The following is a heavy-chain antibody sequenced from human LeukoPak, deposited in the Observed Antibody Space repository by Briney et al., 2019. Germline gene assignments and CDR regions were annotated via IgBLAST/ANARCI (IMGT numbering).Heavy chain of an antibody. CDR1: GGSISSYY. J-gene: IGHJ4*02. Sequence: SETLSLTCTVSGGSISSYYWSWIRQPPGKGLEWIGYIYYSGSTNYNPSLKSRVTISVDTSKNQFSLKLSSVTAADTAVYYCARHRPGGGYISLDYWGQGTLVTVSS. CDR3: ARHRPGGGYISLDY. V-gene: IGHV4-59*08. CDR2: IYYSGST. D-gene: IGHD5-18*01.